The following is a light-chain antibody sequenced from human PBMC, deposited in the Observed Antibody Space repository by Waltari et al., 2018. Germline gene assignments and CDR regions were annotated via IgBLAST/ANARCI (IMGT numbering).Light chain of an antibody. J-gene: IGKJ1*01. Sequence: DIQMTQSPSTLSASVGDRVTITCRASQSISSRLAWYQKKPGKAPKLLIYKASSLESGVPSRFSGSGSGTEFTLTISSLQPDDFATYYCQQYNSYWTFGQGTKVEIK. CDR1: QSISSR. CDR2: KAS. V-gene: IGKV1-5*03. CDR3: QQYNSYWT.